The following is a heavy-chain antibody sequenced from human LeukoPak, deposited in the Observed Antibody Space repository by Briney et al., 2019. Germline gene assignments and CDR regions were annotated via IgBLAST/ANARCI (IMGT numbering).Heavy chain of an antibody. D-gene: IGHD2-15*01. J-gene: IGHJ4*02. V-gene: IGHV3-7*01. Sequence: PGGSLRLSCAASKFTFSSYWMSWVRQAPGKGLEWVANIKQDGSEKNYVASVKGRFTISRDNAKNSLFLQMNRLRAEDTAVYYCVRDPSLGVVVGDYWGQGTLVTVSS. CDR2: IKQDGSEK. CDR1: KFTFSSYW. CDR3: VRDPSLGVVVGDY.